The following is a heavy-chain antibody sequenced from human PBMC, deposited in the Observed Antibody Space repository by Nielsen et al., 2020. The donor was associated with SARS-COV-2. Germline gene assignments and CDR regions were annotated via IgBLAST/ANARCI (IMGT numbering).Heavy chain of an antibody. V-gene: IGHV1-18*01. CDR3: ARGYYDFWSGYYTNAFDI. D-gene: IGHD3-3*01. Sequence: WVRQAPGQGLEWMGWISAYNGNTNYAQKLQGRVTMTTDTSTSTVYMELSSLRSEDTAVYYCARGYYDFWSGYYTNAFDIWGQGTMVTVSS. CDR2: ISAYNGNT. J-gene: IGHJ3*02.